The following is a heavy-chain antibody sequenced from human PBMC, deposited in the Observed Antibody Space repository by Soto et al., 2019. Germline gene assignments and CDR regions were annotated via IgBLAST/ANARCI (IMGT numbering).Heavy chain of an antibody. V-gene: IGHV3-30*18. CDR1: GFTFSSYG. Sequence: GGSLRLSCAASGFTFSSYGMHWVRQAPGKGLEWVAVISYDGSNKYYADSVKGRFTISRDNSKNTLYLQMNSLRAEDTAVYYCAKVMITFGGVLLDPLAIWGQGTMVTVSS. CDR2: ISYDGSNK. CDR3: AKVMITFGGVLLDPLAI. J-gene: IGHJ3*02. D-gene: IGHD3-16*01.